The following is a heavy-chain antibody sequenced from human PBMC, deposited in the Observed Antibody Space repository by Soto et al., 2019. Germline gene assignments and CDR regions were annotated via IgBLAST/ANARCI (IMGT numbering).Heavy chain of an antibody. Sequence: ASVKVSCKVSGYTLSELAMHWVRQAPGKGLEWMGGFDPEDGETIYAQKFQGRVTMTEDTSTDTGYMELSSLRSEDTAVYYCAIVQNYDFWTGYYPGMDVWGQGTTVTVSS. CDR2: FDPEDGET. CDR1: GYTLSELA. J-gene: IGHJ6*02. CDR3: AIVQNYDFWTGYYPGMDV. V-gene: IGHV1-24*01. D-gene: IGHD3-3*01.